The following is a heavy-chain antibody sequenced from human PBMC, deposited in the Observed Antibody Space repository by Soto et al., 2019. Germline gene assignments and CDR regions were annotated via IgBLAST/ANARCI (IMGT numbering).Heavy chain of an antibody. CDR2: MNPNSGNT. V-gene: IGHV1-8*01. D-gene: IGHD3-3*01. Sequence: ASVKVSCKASGYTFTSYDINWVRQATGQGLEWMGWMNPNSGNTGYAQKFQGRVTMTRNTSISTAYMELSSLRSEDTAVYYCARVAGYDFWSGYYTGIWGYYYYYMDVWGKGTTVTVSS. J-gene: IGHJ6*03. CDR3: ARVAGYDFWSGYYTGIWGYYYYYMDV. CDR1: GYTFTSYD.